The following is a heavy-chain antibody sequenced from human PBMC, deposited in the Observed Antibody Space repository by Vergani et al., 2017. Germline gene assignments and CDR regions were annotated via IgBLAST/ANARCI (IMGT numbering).Heavy chain of an antibody. Sequence: EVQLVESGGGLVQPGGSLRLSCAASGFTFSSSWMSWVRQAPGKGLEWVANIKQDGSEKYYVDSVKGRFTVSRDNAKNSLYLQMNSLRAEDTAVYYCAMDSSGYYDHFDYWGQGTLVTVSS. CDR1: GFTFSSSW. D-gene: IGHD3-22*01. J-gene: IGHJ4*02. CDR2: IKQDGSEK. V-gene: IGHV3-7*04. CDR3: AMDSSGYYDHFDY.